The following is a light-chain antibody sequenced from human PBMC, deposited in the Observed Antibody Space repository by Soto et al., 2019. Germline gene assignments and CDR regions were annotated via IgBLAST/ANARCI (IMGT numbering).Light chain of an antibody. Sequence: EIVVTQFPATLSVSPGERATLSCRTSQSVSTHLAWFQQRPGQAPRLLIYETATRATGVPARFTGSGSETELTLPISRLQSEDFAVYYRQPYHIWYTFGQGTELEI. CDR1: QSVSTH. CDR3: QPYHIWYT. CDR2: ETA. V-gene: IGKV3-15*01. J-gene: IGKJ2*01.